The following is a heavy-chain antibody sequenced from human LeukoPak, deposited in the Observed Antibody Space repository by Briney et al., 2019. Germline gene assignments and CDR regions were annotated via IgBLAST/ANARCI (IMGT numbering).Heavy chain of an antibody. J-gene: IGHJ4*02. CDR2: ISSSSSYT. Sequence: GGSLRLSCAASGFTFSDYYMSWIRQAPGKGLEWVSYISSSSSYTNYADSVKGRFTLSRDNSKNTLYLQMNSLRAEDTAVYYCARVVLYYDFWSAYFHDWGQGTLVTVSS. CDR3: ARVVLYYDFWSAYFHD. D-gene: IGHD3-3*01. V-gene: IGHV3-11*06. CDR1: GFTFSDYY.